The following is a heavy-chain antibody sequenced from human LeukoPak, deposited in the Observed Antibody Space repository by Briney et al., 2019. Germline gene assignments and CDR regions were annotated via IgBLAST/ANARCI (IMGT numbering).Heavy chain of an antibody. CDR1: GGSISSSSHY. V-gene: IGHV4-39*07. CDR2: IYYSGST. CDR3: ARDGDYYDSSGYYGFDY. D-gene: IGHD3-22*01. Sequence: SETLSLTCTVSGGSISSSSHYWDWIRQPPGEGLEWIGSIYYSGSTYYNPSLKSRVTISVDTSKNQFSLKLSSVTAADTAVYYCARDGDYYDSSGYYGFDYWGQGTLVTVSS. J-gene: IGHJ4*02.